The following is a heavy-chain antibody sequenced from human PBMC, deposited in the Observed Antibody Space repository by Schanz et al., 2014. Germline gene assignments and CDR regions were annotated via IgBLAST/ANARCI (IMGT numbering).Heavy chain of an antibody. CDR1: GGSISSGGYY. V-gene: IGHV4-30-2*01. J-gene: IGHJ4*02. D-gene: IGHD6-13*01. Sequence: QLQLQESGSGLVKPSQTLSLTCGVSGGSISSGGYYWSWIRQPPGKGLEWIGDIGHSGNTKDNPSLKSRVTMSVETSKTQFSLNLSSVTAADTAVYYCARGRQQLGSFDYWGPGTLVSVSS. CDR2: IGHSGNT. CDR3: ARGRQQLGSFDY.